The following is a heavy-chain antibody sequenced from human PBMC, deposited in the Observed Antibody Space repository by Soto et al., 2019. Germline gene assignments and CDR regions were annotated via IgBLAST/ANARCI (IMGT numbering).Heavy chain of an antibody. V-gene: IGHV1-69*01. CDR1: GVTFSSET. J-gene: IGHJ4*02. Sequence: QVQLVQSGADVKKPGSSVKVSCPASGVTFSSETLGWVRQAPGQGLEWVGGIIPLFETASYAQKFQGRVTINADESTSTVYMELSSLRSDDTAVYFCAAELGENHASRFDAWGQGTLVSVSS. D-gene: IGHD3-10*01. CDR2: IIPLFETA. CDR3: AAELGENHASRFDA.